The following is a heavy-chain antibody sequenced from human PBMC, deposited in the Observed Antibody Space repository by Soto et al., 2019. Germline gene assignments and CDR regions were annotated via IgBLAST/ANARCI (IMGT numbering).Heavy chain of an antibody. V-gene: IGHV3-33*01. CDR1: GFTFSSYG. CDR2: IWYDGSNK. J-gene: IGHJ4*02. Sequence: PGGSLRLSCAASGFTFSSYGMHWVRQAPGKGLEWVAVIWYDGSNKYYADSVKGRFTISRDNSKNTLYLQMNSLRAEDTAVYYCARDLITHYLDYWGQGSLVIVSS. CDR3: ARDLITHYLDY. D-gene: IGHD3-16*01.